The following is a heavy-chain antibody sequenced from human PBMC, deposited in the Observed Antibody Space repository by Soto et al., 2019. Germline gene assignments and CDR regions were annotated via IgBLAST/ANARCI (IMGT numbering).Heavy chain of an antibody. CDR1: GGSVSSGSYY. CDR3: ARAGSGDSYGPRGYYYYGMDV. CDR2: IYYSGST. J-gene: IGHJ6*02. V-gene: IGHV4-61*01. D-gene: IGHD5-18*01. Sequence: SETLSLTCTVSGGSVSSGSYYWSWIRQPPGKGLEWIGYIYYSGSTNYNPSLKSRVTISVDTSKNQFSLKLSSVTAADTAVYYCARAGSGDSYGPRGYYYYGMDVWGQGTTVTVSS.